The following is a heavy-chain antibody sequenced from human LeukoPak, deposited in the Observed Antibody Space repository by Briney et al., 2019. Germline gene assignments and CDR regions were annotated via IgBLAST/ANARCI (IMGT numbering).Heavy chain of an antibody. CDR2: IYSSGST. J-gene: IGHJ4*02. Sequence: SETLSLTCSVSGGSISGQYWSWIRQPAGKGLEWIGRIYSSGSTNYNPSLKSRVTISVDTSKNQFSLKLSTVTAADTAVYYCAREGGTYFFDYWGQGTLVTVSS. CDR3: AREGGTYFFDY. D-gene: IGHD1-26*01. CDR1: GGSISGQY. V-gene: IGHV4-4*07.